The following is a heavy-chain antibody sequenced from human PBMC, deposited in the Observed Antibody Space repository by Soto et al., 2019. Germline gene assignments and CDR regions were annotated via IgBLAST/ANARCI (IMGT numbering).Heavy chain of an antibody. Sequence: QLVESGGGLVQPGRSLRRSCAASGFTFGDYAMHWVRQRPGEGLEWVSSISWNRANIGYADSVKGRFFISRDNAENSLYLQMDSLTDEDTALYYCAKGRTGMPSEIDSWGQGTMVAVSS. J-gene: IGHJ4*02. D-gene: IGHD2-2*01. V-gene: IGHV3-9*01. CDR1: GFTFGDYA. CDR2: ISWNRANI. CDR3: AKGRTGMPSEIDS.